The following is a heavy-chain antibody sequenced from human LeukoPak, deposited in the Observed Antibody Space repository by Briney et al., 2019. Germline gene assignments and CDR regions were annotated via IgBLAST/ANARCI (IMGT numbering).Heavy chain of an antibody. CDR3: ARADRRWLPPGPRVRYYYYMDV. V-gene: IGHV4-39*07. Sequence: SETLSLTCTVSGGSISSSSYYWGWIRQPPGKGLEWIGSIYYSGSTNYNPSLKSRVTISVDTSKNQFSLKLSSVTAADTAVYYCARADRRWLPPGPRVRYYYYMDVWGKGTTVTVSS. D-gene: IGHD6-19*01. CDR2: IYYSGST. J-gene: IGHJ6*03. CDR1: GGSISSSSYY.